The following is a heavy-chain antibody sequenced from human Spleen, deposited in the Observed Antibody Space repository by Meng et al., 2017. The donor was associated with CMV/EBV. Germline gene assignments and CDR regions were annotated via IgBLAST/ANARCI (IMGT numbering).Heavy chain of an antibody. D-gene: IGHD3-16*01. CDR3: ARAYMGFDY. V-gene: IGHV3-74*01. CDR2: INSDGSST. CDR1: GFTFSSYS. Sequence: GGSLRLSCAASGFTFSSYSMNWVRQAPGKGLEWVSRINSDGSSTSYADSVKGRFTISRDNAKNTLYLQMNSLRAEDTAVYYCARAYMGFDYWGQGTLVTVSS. J-gene: IGHJ4*02.